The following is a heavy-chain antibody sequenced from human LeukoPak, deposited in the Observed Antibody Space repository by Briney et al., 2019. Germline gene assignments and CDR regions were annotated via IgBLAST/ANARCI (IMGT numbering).Heavy chain of an antibody. J-gene: IGHJ5*02. Sequence: PSETLSLTCAVYGGSFSGYYWSWIRQPPGKGLEWIGEINHSGSTNYNPSLKSRVTISVDTSKNQFSLKLSSVTAADTAVYYCARHGGYDFDPWGQGTLVTVSS. CDR3: ARHGGYDFDP. V-gene: IGHV4-34*01. CDR2: INHSGST. D-gene: IGHD5-12*01. CDR1: GGSFSGYY.